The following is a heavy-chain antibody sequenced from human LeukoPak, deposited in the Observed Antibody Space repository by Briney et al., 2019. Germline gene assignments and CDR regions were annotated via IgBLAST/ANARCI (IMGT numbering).Heavy chain of an antibody. J-gene: IGHJ4*02. CDR2: IHYSGSS. CDR3: ARESGMVRAPPYFDY. Sequence: PSQTLSLTCTVSGGSISSGDHYWSWVRQPPGTGLEWLGYIHYSGSSYYNPSLKSRLTISVDTSKNQFSLKLRSVTAADTAVYYCARESGMVRAPPYFDYWGQGTLVTVSS. CDR1: GGSISSGDHY. D-gene: IGHD3-10*01. V-gene: IGHV4-30-4*08.